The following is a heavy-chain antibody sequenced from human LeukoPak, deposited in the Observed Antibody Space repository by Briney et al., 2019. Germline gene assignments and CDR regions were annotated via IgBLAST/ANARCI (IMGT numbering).Heavy chain of an antibody. CDR1: GFTFSSYE. D-gene: IGHD3-10*02. CDR2: ISSSGSTI. CDR3: AELGITMIGGV. V-gene: IGHV3-48*03. J-gene: IGHJ6*04. Sequence: GVSLRLSCATSGFTFSSYEMNWVRQAPGKGLEWVSYISSSGSTIYYADSVKGRFTISRDNAKNSLYLQMNSLRAEDTAVYYCAELGITMIGGVWGKGTTLTISS.